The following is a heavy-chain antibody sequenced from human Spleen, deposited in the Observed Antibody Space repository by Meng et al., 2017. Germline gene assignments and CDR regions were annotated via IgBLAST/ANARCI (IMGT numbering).Heavy chain of an antibody. D-gene: IGHD6-13*01. Sequence: GESLKISCVASGFTFSSYWMHWVRQDPGKGLVWVPRINTDGSTTSDADSVKGRFTISRDNAKNTLYLQMNSLRAEDTAVYYCARDLGGIFAYWGQGALVTVSS. V-gene: IGHV3-74*01. J-gene: IGHJ4*02. CDR1: GFTFSSYW. CDR2: INTDGSTT. CDR3: ARDLGGIFAY.